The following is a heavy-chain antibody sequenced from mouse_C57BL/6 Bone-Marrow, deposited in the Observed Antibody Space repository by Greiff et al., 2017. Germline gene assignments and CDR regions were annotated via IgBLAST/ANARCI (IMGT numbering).Heavy chain of an antibody. CDR1: GYTFTSYG. J-gene: IGHJ4*01. V-gene: IGHV1-81*01. CDR2: FYPRSGNT. CDR3: ARDYGSSPYAMNY. Sequence: QVQLKESGAELARPGASVKLSCKASGYTFTSYGISWVKQRTGQGLEWIGEFYPRSGNTYYNEKVKGKATLTADKSSSTAYMELRSLSSEYSAVYFCARDYGSSPYAMNYWGQGTSVTVSS. D-gene: IGHD1-1*01.